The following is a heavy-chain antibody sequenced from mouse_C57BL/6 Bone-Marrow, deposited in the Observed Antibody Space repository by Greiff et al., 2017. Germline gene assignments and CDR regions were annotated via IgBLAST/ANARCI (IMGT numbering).Heavy chain of an antibody. CDR3: TRPYDYPYYCTMDY. CDR2: ISSGSSNI. Sequence: EVKLVESGGGLVKPGGSLKLSCAASGFTFSDYGMHWVRQAPETGLEWVAYISSGSSNIYYADTVKGRFTISRHNAKNTLFLPLPSLRADDTAMYYCTRPYDYPYYCTMDYGGQGTSVTVSS. D-gene: IGHD2-4*01. J-gene: IGHJ4*01. CDR1: GFTFSDYG. V-gene: IGHV5-17*01.